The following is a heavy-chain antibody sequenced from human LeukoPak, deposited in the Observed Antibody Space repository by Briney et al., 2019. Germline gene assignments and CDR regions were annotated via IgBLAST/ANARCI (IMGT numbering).Heavy chain of an antibody. V-gene: IGHV1-18*01. CDR2: ISAYNGNT. CDR3: ARDLVTMVWGVIPRSDY. Sequence: ASVKVSCKASGYTFTSYGISWVRQAPGQGLEWMGWISAYNGNTNYAQKLQGRVTMTTDTSTSTAYMELRSLRSDDTAVYYCARDLVTMVWGVIPRSDYWGQGTLVTVSS. D-gene: IGHD3-10*01. CDR1: GYTFTSYG. J-gene: IGHJ4*02.